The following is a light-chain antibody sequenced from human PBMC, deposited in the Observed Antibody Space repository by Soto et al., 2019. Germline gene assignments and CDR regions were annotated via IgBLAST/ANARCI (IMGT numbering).Light chain of an antibody. CDR1: SSDVGGYNY. V-gene: IGLV2-14*01. Sequence: QSALTQPASVSGSPGQSITISCTGTSSDVGGYNYVSWYQQHPGKAPKLMIFEVTNRPSGVSNRFSGSKSGNTASLTISGLQAEDEADYYCSSYTRGRTRVFCGGTKLTVL. CDR2: EVT. J-gene: IGLJ3*02. CDR3: SSYTRGRTRV.